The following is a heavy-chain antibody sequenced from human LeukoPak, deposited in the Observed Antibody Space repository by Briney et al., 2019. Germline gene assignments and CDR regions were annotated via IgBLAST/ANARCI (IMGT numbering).Heavy chain of an antibody. J-gene: IGHJ4*02. Sequence: PGGSLRLSCAASGFTFFTYWMTWVRQAPGKGLEWVANIKQDGSETYYMDSVKGRFTISRDNAKNSLCLQMNSLRAEDTAVYYCTRDLEYWGQGTLVTVSS. D-gene: IGHD3-3*01. CDR2: IKQDGSET. CDR3: TRDLEY. V-gene: IGHV3-7*01. CDR1: GFTFFTYW.